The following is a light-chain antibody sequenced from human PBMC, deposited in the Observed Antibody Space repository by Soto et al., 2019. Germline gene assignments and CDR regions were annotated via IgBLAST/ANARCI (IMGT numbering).Light chain of an antibody. CDR3: ISYRSNSIPYV. J-gene: IGLJ1*01. Sequence: TVLTQPASLSEARGQSITISCSGTSSDFGSYNYDSWYQQNPGKAPKLMIYEVSNRPSGVSNRFSGSKSGNTSSLTISGLQAEDESDYYCISYRSNSIPYVFGTGT. V-gene: IGLV2-14*01. CDR1: SSDFGSYNY. CDR2: EVS.